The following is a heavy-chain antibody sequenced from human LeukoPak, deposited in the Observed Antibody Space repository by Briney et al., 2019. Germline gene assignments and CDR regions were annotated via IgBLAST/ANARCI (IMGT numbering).Heavy chain of an antibody. J-gene: IGHJ4*02. CDR3: ARSSESSVYFDY. CDR1: GFTFSSYA. V-gene: IGHV3-30-3*01. Sequence: GSLRLSCAASGFTFSSYAMHWVRKAPGKGLEWVAVISYDGSNKYYADSVKGRFTISRDNSKNTLYLQMNSLRAEDTAVYYCARSSESSVYFDYWGQGTLVTVSS. CDR2: ISYDGSNK. D-gene: IGHD6-19*01.